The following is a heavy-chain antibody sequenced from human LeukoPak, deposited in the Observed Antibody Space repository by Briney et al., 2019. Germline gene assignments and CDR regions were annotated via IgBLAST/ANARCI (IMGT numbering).Heavy chain of an antibody. V-gene: IGHV4-34*01. J-gene: IGHJ6*03. Sequence: PSETLSLTCAVYGGSFSGYYWSWIRQPPGKGLEWIGEINHSGSTNYNPSLRSRVTISVDTSKNQFSLKLSSVTAAETAVYYCAKEGHYDFWSGYYTGAAYYYYYMDVWGKGTTVTVSS. D-gene: IGHD3-3*01. CDR2: INHSGST. CDR1: GGSFSGYY. CDR3: AKEGHYDFWSGYYTGAAYYYYYMDV.